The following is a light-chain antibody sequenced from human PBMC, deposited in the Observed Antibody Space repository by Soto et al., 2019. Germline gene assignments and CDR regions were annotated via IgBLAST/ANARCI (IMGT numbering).Light chain of an antibody. CDR2: STN. J-gene: IGLJ1*01. V-gene: IGLV1-44*01. CDR3: AGWDDSRGGCYV. CDR1: SSNIGSKT. Sequence: QSVLTQPPSASGTPGQRVTISCSGSSSNIGSKTVDCYQKLPGTAPKLLLYSTNQRPSGVPDRFSCSKTGTSAALATSGLQSEDEADYYCAGWDDSRGGCYVFGTGTKVTVL.